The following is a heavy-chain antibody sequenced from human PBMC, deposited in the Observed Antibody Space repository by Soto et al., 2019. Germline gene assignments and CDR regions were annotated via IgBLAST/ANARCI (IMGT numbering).Heavy chain of an antibody. CDR3: ARGWDYYDSSGYYAAWDY. CDR1: GFTFSSYG. J-gene: IGHJ4*02. CDR2: IWYDGSNK. V-gene: IGHV3-33*01. Sequence: QVQLVESGGGVVQPGRSLRLSCAASGFTFSSYGMHWVRQAPGKGLGWVAVIWYDGSNKYYADSVKGRFTISRDNSKNTLYLQMNSLRAEDTAVYYCARGWDYYDSSGYYAAWDYWGQGTLVTVSS. D-gene: IGHD3-22*01.